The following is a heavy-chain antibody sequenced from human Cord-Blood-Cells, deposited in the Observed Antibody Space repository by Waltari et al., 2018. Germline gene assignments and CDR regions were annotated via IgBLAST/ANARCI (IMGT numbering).Heavy chain of an antibody. J-gene: IGHJ4*02. CDR3: ARAPGSYFDY. CDR2: ISYDGSNK. D-gene: IGHD3-10*01. Sequence: QVQLLVFGGGVVQPGRSLRLSCACSGLPVLTHSMHWVRQAPGKGLEWVAVISYDGSNKYYADSVKGRFTISRDNSKNTLYLQMNSLRAEDTAVYYCARAPGSYFDYWGQGTLVTVSS. CDR1: GLPVLTHS. V-gene: IGHV3-30*04.